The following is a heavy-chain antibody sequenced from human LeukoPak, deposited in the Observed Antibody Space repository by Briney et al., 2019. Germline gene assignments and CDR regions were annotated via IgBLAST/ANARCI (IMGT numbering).Heavy chain of an antibody. D-gene: IGHD2-2*01. J-gene: IGHJ6*03. CDR2: IYYSGST. V-gene: IGHV4-59*12. CDR3: ARDTFDIVVVPAARYYYYYYMDV. Sequence: PSETLSLTCTVSGGSISSYYWSWIRQPPGKGLEWIGYIYYSGSTNYNPSLKSRVTISVDTSKNQFSLKLSSVTAADTAVYYCARDTFDIVVVPAARYYYYYYMDVWGKGTTVTVSS. CDR1: GGSISSYY.